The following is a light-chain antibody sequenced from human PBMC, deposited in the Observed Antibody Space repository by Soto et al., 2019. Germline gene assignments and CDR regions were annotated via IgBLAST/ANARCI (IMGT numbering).Light chain of an antibody. J-gene: IGLJ1*01. Sequence: QSVLTQPASVSGSPGQPITISCTGTSSDVGGYNYVSWYQQHPGKAPKLMIYDVSNRPSGVSNRFSGSKSGNTASLTISGLQAEDEADYYCSSYTSSSTLPYVFGTGNKVTVL. CDR3: SSYTSSSTLPYV. V-gene: IGLV2-14*01. CDR1: SSDVGGYNY. CDR2: DVS.